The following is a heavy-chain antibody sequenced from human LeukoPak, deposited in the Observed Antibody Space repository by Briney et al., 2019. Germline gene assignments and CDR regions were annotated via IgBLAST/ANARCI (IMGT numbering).Heavy chain of an antibody. CDR2: IIGSSGDT. CDR1: GLTFSNFA. D-gene: IGHD5-12*01. J-gene: IGHJ4*02. Sequence: GGSLRLSCAASGLTFSNFAMSWVRQAPGKGLECVSLIIGSSGDTFYADSVKGRFTISRDNSKNRLYLQMNSLRAEDTALYYCAKGAYDYIEMGYFDSWGQGTLVTVSS. CDR3: AKGAYDYIEMGYFDS. V-gene: IGHV3-23*01.